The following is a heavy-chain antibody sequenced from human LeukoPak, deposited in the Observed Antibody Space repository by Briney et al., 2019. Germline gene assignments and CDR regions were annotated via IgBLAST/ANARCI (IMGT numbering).Heavy chain of an antibody. J-gene: IGHJ4*02. V-gene: IGHV1-46*01. CDR1: GYTFTSYY. CDR2: INPSGGST. Sequence: EASVKVSCKVSGYTFTSYYMHWVRQAPGQGLEWMGIINPSGGSTSYAQKFQGRVTMTRDTSTGTVYMELSSLRSEDTAVYYCARGRFGLLGDYWGQGTLVTVSS. D-gene: IGHD2-15*01. CDR3: ARGRFGLLGDY.